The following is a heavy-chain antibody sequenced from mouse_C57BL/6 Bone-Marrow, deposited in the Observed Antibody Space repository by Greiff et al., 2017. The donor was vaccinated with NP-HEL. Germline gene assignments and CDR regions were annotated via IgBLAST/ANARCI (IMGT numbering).Heavy chain of an antibody. CDR1: GFTFSSYA. Sequence: EVKLVESGGGLVKPGGSLKLSCAASGFTFSSYAMSWVRQTPEKRLEWVATISDGGSYTYYPDNVKGRFTISRDNAKNNLYLQMSHLKSEDTAMYYCAREGAYSNFFDYWGQGTTLTVSS. CDR3: AREGAYSNFFDY. CDR2: ISDGGSYT. J-gene: IGHJ2*01. D-gene: IGHD2-5*01. V-gene: IGHV5-4*01.